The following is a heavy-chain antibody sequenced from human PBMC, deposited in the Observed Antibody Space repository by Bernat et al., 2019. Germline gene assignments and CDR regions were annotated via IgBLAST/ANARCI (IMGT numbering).Heavy chain of an antibody. Sequence: QVQLVESGGGVVQPGRSLRLSCAASGFTFSSYGMHWVRQAPGKGLEWVAVIWYDGSNKYYADSVKGRFTISRENSKNTLYLQMNSLRAEDTAVYYCAGDRSGYDDRGLVNWGQGTLVTVSS. J-gene: IGHJ4*02. D-gene: IGHD5-12*01. V-gene: IGHV3-33*01. CDR1: GFTFSSYG. CDR3: AGDRSGYDDRGLVN. CDR2: IWYDGSNK.